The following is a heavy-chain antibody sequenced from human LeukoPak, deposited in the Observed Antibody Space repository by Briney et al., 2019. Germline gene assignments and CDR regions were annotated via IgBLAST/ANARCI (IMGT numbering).Heavy chain of an antibody. Sequence: ASVKVSCKAYGYTLSNYYMHWVRQAPGQGLEWIGWINPNRPATNYAVKFNDRVIMTSDTSTNTAYMELNRLTSDDTAVYYCARWRYTNYFFDYWGQGALVTVSS. D-gene: IGHD4-11*01. CDR3: ARWRYTNYFFDY. CDR2: INPNRPAT. CDR1: GYTLSNYY. V-gene: IGHV1-2*02. J-gene: IGHJ4*02.